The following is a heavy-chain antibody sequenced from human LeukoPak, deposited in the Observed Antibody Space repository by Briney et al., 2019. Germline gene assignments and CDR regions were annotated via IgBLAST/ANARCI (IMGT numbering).Heavy chain of an antibody. Sequence: SETLSLTCSVSGGSISRSSYYWSWIRQPPGKGLEWIGEINHSGSTNYNASLKSRVTISVDTSKNQFSLRLSSVTAADTAVYYCAPRGDIEHSYGYGKWFDPWGQGTRVTVSS. J-gene: IGHJ5*02. CDR3: APRGDIEHSYGYGKWFDP. D-gene: IGHD5-18*01. CDR1: GGSISRSSYY. CDR2: INHSGST. V-gene: IGHV4-39*07.